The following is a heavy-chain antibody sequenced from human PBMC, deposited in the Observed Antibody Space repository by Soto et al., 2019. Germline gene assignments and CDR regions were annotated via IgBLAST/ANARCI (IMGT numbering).Heavy chain of an antibody. J-gene: IGHJ4*02. CDR1: GYTFTSYG. V-gene: IGHV1-18*01. D-gene: IGHD3-3*01. Sequence: ASVKVSCKASGYTFTSYGISWVRQAPGQGLEWMGWISAYNGNTNYAQKLQGRVTMTTDTSTSTAYMELRSLRSDDTAVYYCARDGGFYDFWSGYQPSPRNFDYWGQGTLVTVSS. CDR2: ISAYNGNT. CDR3: ARDGGFYDFWSGYQPSPRNFDY.